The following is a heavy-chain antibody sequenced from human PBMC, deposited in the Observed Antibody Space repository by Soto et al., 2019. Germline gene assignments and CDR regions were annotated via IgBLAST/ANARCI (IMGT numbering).Heavy chain of an antibody. CDR3: ARDPGAYSSGSSWFDS. J-gene: IGHJ5*01. D-gene: IGHD6-19*01. V-gene: IGHV3-66*01. CDR1: GFTVSSNY. CDR2: IYSGGST. Sequence: EVQLVESGGGLVQPGGSLRLSCAASGFTVSSNYMSWVRQAPGKGLEWVSVIYSGGSTYYADSVKGRFTISRANSKNMLYLQMNSLRAEDTAVYYCARDPGAYSSGSSWFDSWGQGTLVTVSS.